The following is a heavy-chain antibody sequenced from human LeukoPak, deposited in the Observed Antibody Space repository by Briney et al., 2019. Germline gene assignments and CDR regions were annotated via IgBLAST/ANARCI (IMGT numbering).Heavy chain of an antibody. V-gene: IGHV1-69*13. CDR2: FIPIFDTR. J-gene: IGHJ5*02. CDR1: GGTFSSYA. Sequence: ASVKVSCTASGGTFSSYAITWVRQAPGQGLEWMGGFIPIFDTRNYAQKFQGRVTITADESTNTAYMELSGLKSEDTAVYYCARQTLVTTRWFDPWGQGTLVTVSS. D-gene: IGHD4-17*01. CDR3: ARQTLVTTRWFDP.